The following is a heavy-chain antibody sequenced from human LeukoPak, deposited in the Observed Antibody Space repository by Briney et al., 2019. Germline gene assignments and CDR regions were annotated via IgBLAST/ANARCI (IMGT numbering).Heavy chain of an antibody. CDR1: GFTFSSYW. V-gene: IGHV3-48*04. J-gene: IGHJ4*02. D-gene: IGHD6-13*01. CDR3: ATNYPRYSSSWHYFDY. CDR2: ISSSGSTI. Sequence: GGSLRLSCAASGFTFSSYWMSWVRQAPGKGLEWVSYISSSGSTIYYADSAKGRFTISRDNAKNSLYLQMNSLRAEDTAVYYCATNYPRYSSSWHYFDYWGQGTLVTVSS.